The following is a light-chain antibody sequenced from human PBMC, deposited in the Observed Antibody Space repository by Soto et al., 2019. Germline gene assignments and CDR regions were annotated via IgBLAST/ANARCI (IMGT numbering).Light chain of an antibody. CDR2: EVS. CDR1: SSDVGTYNY. Sequence: QSVLTQPASVSGSPGQSIAISCTGTSSDVGTYNYVSWYQQHPGNAPKLIIHEVSNRPSGVSDRFSGSKSGNTASLTISGLQADDEADYYCSSHTPYNTRVFGTGTKLTVL. V-gene: IGLV2-14*01. CDR3: SSHTPYNTRV. J-gene: IGLJ1*01.